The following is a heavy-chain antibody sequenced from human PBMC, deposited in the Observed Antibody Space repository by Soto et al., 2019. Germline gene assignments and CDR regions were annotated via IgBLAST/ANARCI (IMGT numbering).Heavy chain of an antibody. CDR1: GFTFNNYG. CDR2: VSESNNT. CDR3: AREGSIMIPAVSDF. V-gene: IGHV3-21*04. J-gene: IGHJ4*01. Sequence: PRRSMRLSCVVSGFTFNNYGINWVRQAPGKGVEWVCTVSESNNTYDSDSGKGRITISRDNTKNTMSLQRLTLRAEDTAVCYCAREGSIMIPAVSDFWGQGTLVTVSS. D-gene: IGHD2-2*01.